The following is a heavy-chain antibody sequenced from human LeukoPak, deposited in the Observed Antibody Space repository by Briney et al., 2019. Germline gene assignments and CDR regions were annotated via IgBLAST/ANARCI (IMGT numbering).Heavy chain of an antibody. Sequence: GGSLRLSCAASGLIFHNYAMSWVRQAPGKGLGWVSAIGNSGGDRYYADSVKGRFTISRDNSKNTVYLQMDSLRVDDTAVYYCATPAYRDRGGFEYWGQGTLVTVSS. J-gene: IGHJ4*02. CDR1: GLIFHNYA. CDR2: IGNSGGDR. D-gene: IGHD1-26*01. V-gene: IGHV3-23*01. CDR3: ATPAYRDRGGFEY.